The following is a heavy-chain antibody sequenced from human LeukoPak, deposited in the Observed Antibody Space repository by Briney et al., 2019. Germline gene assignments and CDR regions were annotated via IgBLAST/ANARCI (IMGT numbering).Heavy chain of an antibody. Sequence: ASVKVSCKASGYTFTSYDINWVRQATGQGLEWMGWMNPNSGNTGYAQKFQGRVTMTRNTSISTAYMELSSLRSEDTAVYYCARGSGMRFLEWLPQSLVRNYYYYGMGVWGQGTTVTVSS. CDR1: GYTFTSYD. D-gene: IGHD3-3*01. J-gene: IGHJ6*02. CDR3: ARGSGMRFLEWLPQSLVRNYYYYGMGV. V-gene: IGHV1-8*01. CDR2: MNPNSGNT.